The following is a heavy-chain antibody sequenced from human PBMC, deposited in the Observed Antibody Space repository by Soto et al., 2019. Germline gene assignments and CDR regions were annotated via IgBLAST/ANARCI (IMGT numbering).Heavy chain of an antibody. J-gene: IGHJ5*02. CDR3: ARVLAPPNWFDP. CDR1: GFTFSSYE. D-gene: IGHD5-12*01. CDR2: ISSSGSTI. V-gene: IGHV3-48*03. Sequence: PGGSLRLSCAASGFTFSSYEMNWVRQAPGKGLEWVSYISSSGSTIYYADSVKGRFTISRDNAKNSLYLQMNSLRAEDTAVYYCARVLAPPNWFDPWGQGTLVTVSS.